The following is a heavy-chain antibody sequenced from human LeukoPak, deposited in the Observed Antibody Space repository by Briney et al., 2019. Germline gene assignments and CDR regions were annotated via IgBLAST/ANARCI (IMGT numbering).Heavy chain of an antibody. V-gene: IGHV4-59*01. CDR3: ARGLAAAGINFDY. Sequence: SETLSLTCTVSGGSISSYYWSWIRQPPGKGLEWIGYIYYSGSTNYNPSLKSRVTISVDTSKNQFSLKLNSVTAADTAVYYCARGLAAAGINFDYWGQGTLVTVSS. CDR1: GGSISSYY. J-gene: IGHJ4*02. D-gene: IGHD6-13*01. CDR2: IYYSGST.